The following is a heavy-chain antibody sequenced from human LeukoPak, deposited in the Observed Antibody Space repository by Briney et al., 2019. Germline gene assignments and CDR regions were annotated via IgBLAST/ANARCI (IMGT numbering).Heavy chain of an antibody. Sequence: GGSLRLSCAASGFTFSSYGMSWVRQAPGKGLEWVSAISGSSGSTYYADSVKGRFTISRDNSKNTLYLQMNSLRAEDTAVYYCANFQQLDNFDYWGQGTLVTVSS. CDR3: ANFQQLDNFDY. CDR2: ISGSSGST. D-gene: IGHD6-13*01. V-gene: IGHV3-23*01. CDR1: GFTFSSYG. J-gene: IGHJ4*02.